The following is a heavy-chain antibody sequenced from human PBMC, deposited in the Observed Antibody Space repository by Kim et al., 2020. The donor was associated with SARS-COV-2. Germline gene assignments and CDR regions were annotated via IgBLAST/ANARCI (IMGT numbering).Heavy chain of an antibody. CDR3: ARDRRGGNTMDV. V-gene: IGHV3-7*05. CDR1: GFSLSNYW. CDR2: IKQDGSEM. Sequence: GGSLRLSCAASGFSLSNYWMNWVRQAPGKGLEWVVNIKQDGSEMYYVDSVEGRFTVSRDNAKNSLYLQMNSLRAEDTAVYYCARDRRGGNTMDVWGPGTTVTVSS. J-gene: IGHJ6*02. D-gene: IGHD2-15*01.